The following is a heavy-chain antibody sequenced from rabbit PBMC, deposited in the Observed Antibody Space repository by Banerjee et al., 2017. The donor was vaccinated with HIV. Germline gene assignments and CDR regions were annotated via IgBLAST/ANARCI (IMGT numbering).Heavy chain of an antibody. V-gene: IGHV1S40*01. CDR2: IGAAST. CDR3: ARDAGYAGSNL. CDR1: GIDFSSYG. Sequence: QSLEESGGGLVKPEGSLTLTCTASGIDFSSYGISWVRQAPGKGLEWIACIGAASTYYATWAKGRFTISKTSSTTVTLQMTSLTAADTATYFCARDAGYAGSNLWGPGTLVTVS. D-gene: IGHD4-2*01. J-gene: IGHJ4*01.